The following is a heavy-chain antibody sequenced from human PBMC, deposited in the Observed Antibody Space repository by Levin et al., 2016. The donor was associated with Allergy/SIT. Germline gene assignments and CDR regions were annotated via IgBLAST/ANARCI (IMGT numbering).Heavy chain of an antibody. Sequence: VRQIPGKGLEWVSVIYSGGSTYYADSVKGRFTISRDNSKNTLYLQMNSLRAEDTAVYYCAKEGDYYDSSGYTHPSDWFDPWGQGTLVTVSS. D-gene: IGHD3-22*01. V-gene: IGHV3-53*01. CDR2: IYSGGST. J-gene: IGHJ5*02. CDR3: AKEGDYYDSSGYTHPSDWFDP.